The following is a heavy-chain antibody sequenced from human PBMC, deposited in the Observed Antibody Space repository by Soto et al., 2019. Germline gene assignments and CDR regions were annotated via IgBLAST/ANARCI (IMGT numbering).Heavy chain of an antibody. CDR1: GFTFSSYG. V-gene: IGHV3-33*01. CDR3: ARGPGYDFWSGYSNYYYYYGMDV. CDR2: IWYDGSNK. Sequence: QVQLVESGGGVVQPGRSLRLSCAASGFTFSSYGMHWVRQAPGKGLEWVAVIWYDGSNKYYADSVKGRFTISRDNSKNTLYLQMNSLRAEDTAVYYCARGPGYDFWSGYSNYYYYYGMDVWGQGTTVTVSS. D-gene: IGHD3-3*01. J-gene: IGHJ6*02.